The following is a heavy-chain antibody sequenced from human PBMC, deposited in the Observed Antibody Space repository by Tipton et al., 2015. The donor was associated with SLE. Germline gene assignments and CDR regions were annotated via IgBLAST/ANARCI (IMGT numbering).Heavy chain of an antibody. Sequence: TLSLTCTVSGGSISGPYHWSWIRQAAGKGREWIGRFDPNGITRYNPSFQSRVTMSMDTSKKQFSLVLRSVTAADTAVYYWAAHAAGRGGSGYWGQGTLVTVSS. CDR2: FDPNGIT. J-gene: IGHJ4*02. D-gene: IGHD2-15*01. CDR1: GGSISGPYH. CDR3: AAHAAGRGGSGY. V-gene: IGHV4-4*07.